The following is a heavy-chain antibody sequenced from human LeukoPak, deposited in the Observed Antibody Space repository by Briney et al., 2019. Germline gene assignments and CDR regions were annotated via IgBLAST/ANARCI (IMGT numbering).Heavy chain of an antibody. D-gene: IGHD1-20*01. Sequence: GGSLRLSCAASGFTFSSYGMHWVRQAPGKGLEWVAFIRYDGSNKYYADSVKGRFTISRDNSKNTLYLQMNSLRAEDTAVYYCGELGSKSNWKSYSDYWGQGTLVTVSS. J-gene: IGHJ4*02. V-gene: IGHV3-30*02. CDR3: GELGSKSNWKSYSDY. CDR2: IRYDGSNK. CDR1: GFTFSSYG.